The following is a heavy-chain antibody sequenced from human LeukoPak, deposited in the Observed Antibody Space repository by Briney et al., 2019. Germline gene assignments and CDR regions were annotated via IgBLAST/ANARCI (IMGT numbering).Heavy chain of an antibody. D-gene: IGHD2-8*01. V-gene: IGHV1-8*03. CDR3: ARGGVYCTNGVCYYFDY. Sequence: NSGNTGYAQKFQGRVTITRNTSISTAYMELSSLRSEDTAVYYCARGGVYCTNGVCYYFDYWGQGTLVTVSS. CDR2: NSGNT. J-gene: IGHJ4*02.